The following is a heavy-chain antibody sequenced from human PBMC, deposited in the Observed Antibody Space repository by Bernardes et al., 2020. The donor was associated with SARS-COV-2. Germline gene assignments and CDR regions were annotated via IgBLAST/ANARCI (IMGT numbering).Heavy chain of an antibody. Sequence: ASVKVSCKASGYTFTKYGISWVRQAAGHGLEWMGWISAYNGNTYYAQKLQDRVTMTTDTSTSTAYMELRSLRSDDTAVYYCARVGCGGDCYPNPRPYYYYVMDVWGQGTTVTVSS. D-gene: IGHD2-21*01. J-gene: IGHJ6*02. CDR3: ARVGCGGDCYPNPRPYYYYVMDV. CDR2: ISAYNGNT. CDR1: GYTFTKYG. V-gene: IGHV1-18*01.